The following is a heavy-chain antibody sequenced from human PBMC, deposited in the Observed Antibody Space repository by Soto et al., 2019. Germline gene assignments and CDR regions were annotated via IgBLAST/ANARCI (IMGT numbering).Heavy chain of an antibody. CDR3: AKDWYSSIPYPYYYYGMDV. V-gene: IGHV3-30*18. Sequence: GGSLRLSCAASGFTFSSYGMHWVRQAPGKGLEWVAVISYDGSNKYYADSVKGRFTISRDNSKNTLYLQMNSLRAEDTAVYYCAKDWYSSIPYPYYYYGMDVWGQGTTVTVSS. D-gene: IGHD6-13*01. CDR2: ISYDGSNK. J-gene: IGHJ6*02. CDR1: GFTFSSYG.